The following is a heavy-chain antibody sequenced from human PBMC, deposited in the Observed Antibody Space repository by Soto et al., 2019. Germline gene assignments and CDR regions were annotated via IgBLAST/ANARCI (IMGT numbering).Heavy chain of an antibody. CDR2: ISSGSVNT. J-gene: IGHJ4*02. CDR3: ARSGRGLRYCPNGVCERSDY. V-gene: IGHV3-11*06. CDR1: GFIFSDYY. D-gene: IGHD2-8*01. Sequence: GGSLRLSCVASGFIFSDYYVSWIRQAPGKGLEWVSYISSGSVNTNYADSVKGRFTISRDNAKNSVYLQMSSLRTDDTAVYYCARSGRGLRYCPNGVCERSDYWGRGTQVTVSS.